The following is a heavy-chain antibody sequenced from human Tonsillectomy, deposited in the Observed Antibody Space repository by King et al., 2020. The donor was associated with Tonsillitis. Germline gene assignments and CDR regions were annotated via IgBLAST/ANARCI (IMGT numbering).Heavy chain of an antibody. J-gene: IGHJ5*02. CDR3: ARDHEDWFDP. CDR2: ISYDGSNK. Sequence: VQLVESGGGVVQPGRSLRLSCAASGFTFSSYAMHWVRQAPGKGLEWVAVISYDGSNKYYADSVKGRFTISRDNSKNTLYLQMNSLRAEDTAVYYCARDHEDWFDPWGHGTLVTVSS. V-gene: IGHV3-30-3*01. CDR1: GFTFSSYA.